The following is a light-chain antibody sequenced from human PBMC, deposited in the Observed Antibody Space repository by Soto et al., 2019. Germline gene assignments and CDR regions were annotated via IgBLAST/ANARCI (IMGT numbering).Light chain of an antibody. J-gene: IGLJ1*01. V-gene: IGLV1-47*01. Sequence: QSVLTQQPSASGTPGQGVTISCSGSTSNIGSNYVYWYQQLPGTAPKLLIYRNNQRPSGVPDRFSGSKSGTSASLAISGLRSDDEADYFCATWDDSLNSFYVFGTGTKVTVL. CDR2: RNN. CDR1: TSNIGSNY. CDR3: ATWDDSLNSFYV.